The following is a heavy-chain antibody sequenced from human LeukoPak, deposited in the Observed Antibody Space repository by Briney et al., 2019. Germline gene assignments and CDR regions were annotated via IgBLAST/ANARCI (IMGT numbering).Heavy chain of an antibody. V-gene: IGHV1-46*01. J-gene: IGHJ4*02. CDR2: INPSGGST. D-gene: IGHD3-22*01. Sequence: ASVKASCKASGYTFTSYYMHWVRQAPGQGLEWMGIINPSGGSTSYAQKFQGRVTMTRDTSTSTVYMELSCLRSEDTAVYYCARSRGYYDSSGYYYLDYWGQGTLVTVSS. CDR3: ARSRGYYDSSGYYYLDY. CDR1: GYTFTSYY.